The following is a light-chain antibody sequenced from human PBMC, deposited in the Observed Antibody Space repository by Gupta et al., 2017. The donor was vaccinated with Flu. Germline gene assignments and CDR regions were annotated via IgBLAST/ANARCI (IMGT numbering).Light chain of an antibody. Sequence: TIYCTGSDSNIAASFDVNWYQQLPGAAPTLLIYGHNKRPSGVPDRFSGSKSGMSASLVITGLQADDEAIYYCQSYDNTRSGSKVFGGGTKLTVL. CDR2: GHN. V-gene: IGLV1-40*01. CDR3: QSYDNTRSGSKV. J-gene: IGLJ2*01. CDR1: DSNIAASFD.